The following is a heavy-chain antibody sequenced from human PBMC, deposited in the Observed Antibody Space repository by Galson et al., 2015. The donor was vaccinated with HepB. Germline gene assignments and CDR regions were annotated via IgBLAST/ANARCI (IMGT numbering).Heavy chain of an antibody. CDR1: GGSMSSHY. CDR3: ATHSYYDYRMDV. CDR2: IYYRGST. Sequence: LSLTCTVSGGSMSSHYWSWIRQPPGKGLEWIGYIYYRGSTNYNPSLNSRLSISVDMSKNQFSLKLRSVTAADTAVYFCATHSYYDYRMDVWGHGATVTVSS. V-gene: IGHV4-59*08. J-gene: IGHJ6*02.